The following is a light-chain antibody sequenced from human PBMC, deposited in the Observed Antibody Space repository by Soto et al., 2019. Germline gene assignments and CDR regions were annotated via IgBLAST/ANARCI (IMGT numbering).Light chain of an antibody. V-gene: IGLV2-14*01. J-gene: IGLJ2*01. CDR3: SAYTVTNTVV. CDR1: SSDVGNYKF. CDR2: DVS. Sequence: QSALTQPASVSGSLGNSITISCTGPSSDVGNYKFVSWYQQYPGKVPKLLIYDVSNRPSGISSRFSGSKSGNTASLTISGLQADDEADYSCSAYTVTNTVVFGGGTKLTVL.